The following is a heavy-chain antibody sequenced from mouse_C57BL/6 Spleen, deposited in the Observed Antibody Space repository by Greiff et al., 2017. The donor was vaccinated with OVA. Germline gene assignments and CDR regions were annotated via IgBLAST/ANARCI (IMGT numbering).Heavy chain of an antibody. V-gene: IGHV1-53*01. D-gene: IGHD1-1*01. CDR2: INPSNGGT. J-gene: IGHJ2*01. CDR3: ARGIYWDYYVEDY. Sequence: QVQLQQPGTELVKPGASVKLSCKASGYTFTSYWMHWAKQRPGQGLEWIGNINPSNGGTNYNEKFKSKATLTVDKSSSTAYMQLSSLTSEDSAVYYCARGIYWDYYVEDYWGQGTTLTVSS. CDR1: GYTFTSYW.